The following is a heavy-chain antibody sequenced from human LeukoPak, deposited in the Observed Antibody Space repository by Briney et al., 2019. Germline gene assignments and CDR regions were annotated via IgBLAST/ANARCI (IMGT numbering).Heavy chain of an antibody. J-gene: IGHJ4*02. Sequence: SETLSLTCTVSGGSISSNSYYWGWIRQPPGKGLEWIGGIYYSWSTYNNPSLKSRVTISVDTSKNQFSLKLSSVTASDSAVYYCARHNGDYCRHCGYFDYWGQGALVTVSS. CDR1: GGSISSNSYY. V-gene: IGHV4-39*01. CDR3: ARHNGDYCRHCGYFDY. D-gene: IGHD4-17*01. CDR2: IYYSWST.